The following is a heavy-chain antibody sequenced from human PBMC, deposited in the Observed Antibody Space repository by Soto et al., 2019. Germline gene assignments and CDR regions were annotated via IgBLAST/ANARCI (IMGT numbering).Heavy chain of an antibody. CDR3: ARDSPPPRE. J-gene: IGHJ4*02. CDR1: GYTFTSYH. Sequence: QVQLVQSGAEVKKPGASVKVSCKASGYTFTSYHITWVRQAPGQGLEWMGWISAYNGNTNYAQKLQVRVTMTTDTSTSPAYLELRSLRSDDTAVYSGARDSPPPREWGQGTLVTVSS. CDR2: ISAYNGNT. V-gene: IGHV1-18*01.